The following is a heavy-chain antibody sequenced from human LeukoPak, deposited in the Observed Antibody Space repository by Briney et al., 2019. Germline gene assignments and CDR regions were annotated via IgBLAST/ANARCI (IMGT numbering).Heavy chain of an antibody. CDR3: ASARGYSYGLEDY. V-gene: IGHV4-30-4*01. J-gene: IGHJ4*02. CDR1: GGSISSGDYY. D-gene: IGHD5-18*01. Sequence: SETLSLTCTVSGGSISSGDYYWGWVRQPPGTGLEWIGYIYSSGSTYYNPSLKSRVTISVDTSKNQFSLKLSSVTAADTAVYYCASARGYSYGLEDYWGQGTLVTVSS. CDR2: IYSSGST.